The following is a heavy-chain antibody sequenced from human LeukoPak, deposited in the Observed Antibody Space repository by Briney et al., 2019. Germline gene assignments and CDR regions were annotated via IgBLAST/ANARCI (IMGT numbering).Heavy chain of an antibody. J-gene: IGHJ4*02. Sequence: SGTLSLTCAVSGGSISSSNWWSWVRQPPGKGLEWIGEIYHSGSTNYNPSLKSRVTISVDTSKNQFSLKLSSVTAADTAVYYCARGRKDGDPFDYWGQGTLVTVSS. CDR2: IYHSGST. D-gene: IGHD4-17*01. CDR3: ARGRKDGDPFDY. CDR1: GGSISSSNW. V-gene: IGHV4-4*02.